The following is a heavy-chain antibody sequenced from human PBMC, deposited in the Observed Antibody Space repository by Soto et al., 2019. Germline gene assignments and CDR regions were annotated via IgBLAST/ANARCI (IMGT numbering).Heavy chain of an antibody. CDR3: ARGLRAITTYYYGSGGNWFDP. CDR2: IYYSGST. Sequence: QVQLQESGPGLVKPSQTLSLTCTVSGGSISSGDYYWSWIRQPPGKGLEWIGYIYYSGSTYYNPSLKSRVTISVDTSKNQFSLKLSSVTAADTAVYYCARGLRAITTYYYGSGGNWFDPWGQGTLVTVSS. CDR1: GGSISSGDYY. V-gene: IGHV4-30-4*01. D-gene: IGHD3-10*01. J-gene: IGHJ5*02.